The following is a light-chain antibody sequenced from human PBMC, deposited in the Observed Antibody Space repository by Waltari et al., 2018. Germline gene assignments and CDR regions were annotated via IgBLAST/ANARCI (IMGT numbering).Light chain of an antibody. CDR3: QQYAKAPDT. V-gene: IGKV3-20*01. Sequence: EIVLTQSPGTLSLSPGERATLSCRASQTFNSNYLAWYQQKPGQVPRLLIYAASKRATDIPDRFSVSGSVTDFTLTISRLEPEDFAVYYCQQYAKAPDTFGQGTSLEIK. J-gene: IGKJ2*01. CDR1: QTFNSNY. CDR2: AAS.